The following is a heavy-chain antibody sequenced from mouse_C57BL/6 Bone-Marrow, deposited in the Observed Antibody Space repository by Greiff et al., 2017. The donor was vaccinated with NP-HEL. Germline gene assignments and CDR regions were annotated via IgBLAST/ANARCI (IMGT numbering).Heavy chain of an antibody. CDR2: IYPRDGST. CDR3: ARRVPPYAMDY. Sequence: VQLQESGPELVKPGASVKLSCKASGYTFTSYDINWVKQRPGQGLEWIGWIYPRDGSTKYNEKFKGKATLTVDTSSSTAYMELHSLTSEDSAVYFCARRVPPYAMDYWGQGTSVTVSS. J-gene: IGHJ4*01. V-gene: IGHV1-85*01. CDR1: GYTFTSYD. D-gene: IGHD2-14*01.